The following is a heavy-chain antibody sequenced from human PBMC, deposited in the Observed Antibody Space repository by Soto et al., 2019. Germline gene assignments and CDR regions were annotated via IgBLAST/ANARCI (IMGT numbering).Heavy chain of an antibody. CDR1: GLTFSSYG. CDR3: ARDRGAGDYYYGMDV. V-gene: IGHV3-33*01. CDR2: IWYDGSKK. J-gene: IGHJ6*02. D-gene: IGHD1-1*01. Sequence: QVQLVESGGDVVQPGRSLRLSCAASGLTFSSYGMYWVRQAPGKGLEWVALIWYDGSKKYYADSVKGRFTISRDNSNNTLYLQMNSLRAEDTAVYYCARDRGAGDYYYGMDVWGQGTTVTVSS.